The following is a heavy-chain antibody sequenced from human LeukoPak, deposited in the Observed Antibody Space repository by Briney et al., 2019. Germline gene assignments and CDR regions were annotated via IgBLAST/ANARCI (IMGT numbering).Heavy chain of an antibody. CDR2: IYSVGTT. Sequence: GGSLRLSCEDSGFTVSSNYMSWVRQAPGKGLEWVSVIYSVGTTYYADSVKGRCTISRDTSKNTVFLQMNSLRAEDTAVYYCARLESTEGTLYWGQGTLVTVSS. J-gene: IGHJ4*02. CDR1: GFTVSSNY. V-gene: IGHV3-66*02. D-gene: IGHD5/OR15-5a*01. CDR3: ARLESTEGTLY.